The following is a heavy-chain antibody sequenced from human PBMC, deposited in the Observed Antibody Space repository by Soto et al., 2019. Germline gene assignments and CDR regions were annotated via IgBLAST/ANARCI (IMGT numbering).Heavy chain of an antibody. CDR3: VRDGTKNLRDRFEP. D-gene: IGHD1-26*01. CDR1: GASLSRYY. Sequence: QVVLRESGPGVVKPSDTLSLTCNVSGASLSRYYGSWIRQPPGKGLEWIGRIYATGDTDYNPSLKRRISMSVDMSKKQFSMPLRSVTAADTAIYYCVRDGTKNLRDRFEPWGRGILVTVSS. CDR2: IYATGDT. V-gene: IGHV4-4*07. J-gene: IGHJ5*02.